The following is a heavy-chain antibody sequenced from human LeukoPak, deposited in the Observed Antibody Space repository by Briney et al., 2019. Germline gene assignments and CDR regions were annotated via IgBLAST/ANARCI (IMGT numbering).Heavy chain of an antibody. CDR2: ISAYNGNT. Sequence: ASVEVSCKTSGYTFTSYGISWVRQAPGQGLEWMGWISAYNGNTNYAQKFQGRVTMTIDTPTSTAYMELRSLRSDDTALYYCAGSPYCSSTSCYMDVWGQGTTVTVSS. V-gene: IGHV1-18*01. D-gene: IGHD2-2*01. J-gene: IGHJ6*02. CDR1: GYTFTSYG. CDR3: AGSPYCSSTSCYMDV.